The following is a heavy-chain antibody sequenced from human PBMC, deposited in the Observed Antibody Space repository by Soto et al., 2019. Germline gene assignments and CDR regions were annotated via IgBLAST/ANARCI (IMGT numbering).Heavy chain of an antibody. CDR2: IYDNGNT. CDR3: ARLGAYYQSLDP. CDR1: GGSSSRGGYY. V-gene: IGHV4-31*03. J-gene: IGHJ5*02. Sequence: SGTLSLTCTVSGGSSSRGGYYWSWIRLHPGKGLEWIGHIYDNGNTYYKPSLKSRVTMSVDTSKNQFSLKLTSVTAADTAVYYCARLGAYYQSLDPWGPGTLVTVSS. D-gene: IGHD2-21*01.